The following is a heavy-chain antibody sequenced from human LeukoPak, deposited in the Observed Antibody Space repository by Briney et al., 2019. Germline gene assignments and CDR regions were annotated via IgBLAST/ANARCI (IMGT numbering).Heavy chain of an antibody. CDR1: GFTFSSYW. D-gene: IGHD1-1*01. J-gene: IGHJ4*02. Sequence: GGSLRLSCAASGFTFSSYWMHWVRQAPGKGLVWVSRINGDGSSTSYADSVKGRFTISRDNAKNTLYLQMNSLRAEDTAVYYCARVTKNWRRIDYWGQGTLVTVSS. V-gene: IGHV3-74*01. CDR2: INGDGSST. CDR3: ARVTKNWRRIDY.